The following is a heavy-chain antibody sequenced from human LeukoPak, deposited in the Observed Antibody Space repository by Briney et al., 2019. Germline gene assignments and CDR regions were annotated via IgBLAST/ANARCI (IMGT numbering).Heavy chain of an antibody. J-gene: IGHJ4*02. D-gene: IGHD3-22*01. CDR1: GGSFSGYY. Sequence: SETLSLTCAVYGGSFSGYYWSWIRQPPGKGLEWIGEINHSGSTNYNPSLKSRVTISVDTSKNQFSLKLSSVTAADTAVYYCARGYYDSSGYYGPLYYFDYWGQGTLVTVSS. CDR3: ARGYYDSSGYYGPLYYFDY. CDR2: INHSGST. V-gene: IGHV4-34*01.